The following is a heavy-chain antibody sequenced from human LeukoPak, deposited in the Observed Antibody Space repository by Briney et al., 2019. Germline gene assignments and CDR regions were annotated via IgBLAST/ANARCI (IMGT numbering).Heavy chain of an antibody. CDR2: IGTVGDT. V-gene: IGHV3-13*01. J-gene: IGHJ4*02. CDR1: GFTFGSYD. Sequence: GGSLRLSCAASGFTFGSYDMHWVRQGTGKGLEWVSAIGTVGDTYYPGSVKGRFTVSRDNSKNTLYLQMNSLRAEDTAVYYCAKRGYCSGSSCYSNIDLDYWGQGTLVTVSS. CDR3: AKRGYCSGSSCYSNIDLDY. D-gene: IGHD2-15*01.